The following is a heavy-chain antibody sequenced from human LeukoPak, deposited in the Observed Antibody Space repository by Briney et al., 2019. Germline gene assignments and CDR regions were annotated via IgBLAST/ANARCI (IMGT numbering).Heavy chain of an antibody. CDR2: ISSSSSYI. CDR1: GFTFSSYS. V-gene: IGHV3-21*01. J-gene: IGHJ6*04. Sequence: GGSLRLSCAASGFTFSSYSMNWVRQAPGKGLEWVSSISSSSSYIYYADSVKGRFTISRDNAKNSLYLRMNSLRAEDTAVYYCARDPTRDDGEAMVRGAPYYGMDVWGKGTTVTVSS. D-gene: IGHD3-10*01. CDR3: ARDPTRDDGEAMVRGAPYYGMDV.